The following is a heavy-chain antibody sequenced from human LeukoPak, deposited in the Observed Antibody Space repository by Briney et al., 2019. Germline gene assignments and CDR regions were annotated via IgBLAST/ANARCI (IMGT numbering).Heavy chain of an antibody. V-gene: IGHV3-15*07. CDR3: VRELSGSFDY. CDR2: IKSKTNGGTT. Sequence: GGSLRLSCAVSGFPFSDAWMNWVRQVPGRGLEWVGLIKSKTNGGTTDYTTPVKGRFTISRDDSKNTLYLQMNSLNIEDTAVYYCVRELSGSFDYWGQGTLVTVSS. CDR1: GFPFSDAW. J-gene: IGHJ4*02. D-gene: IGHD3-10*01.